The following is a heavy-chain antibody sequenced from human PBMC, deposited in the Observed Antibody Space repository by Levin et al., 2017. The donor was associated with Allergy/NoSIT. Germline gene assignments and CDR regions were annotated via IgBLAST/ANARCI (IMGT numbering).Heavy chain of an antibody. D-gene: IGHD2-21*01. CDR2: ISSSSSYI. J-gene: IGHJ1*01. CDR3: AREPYCGGDCHKYFQH. CDR1: GFTFSSYS. Sequence: GESLKISCAASGFTFSSYSMTWVRQAPGKGLEWVSYISSSSSYIYYADSVKGRFTISRDNAKNSLYLQMNSLRAEDTAVYYCAREPYCGGDCHKYFQHWGQGTLVTVSS. V-gene: IGHV3-21*01.